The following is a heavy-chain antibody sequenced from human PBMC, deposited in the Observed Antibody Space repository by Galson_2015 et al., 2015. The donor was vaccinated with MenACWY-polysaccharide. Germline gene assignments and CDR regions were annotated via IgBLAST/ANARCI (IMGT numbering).Heavy chain of an antibody. Sequence: SLRLSCATSGFTFSDYWMHWVRHAPGKGLVWVSRINSDGGGTSYADSVKGRFTISRDNAKNTLYLQMNSLRAEDTAVYYCARGIISMVRGVGITSSWFDPWGQGTLVIVSS. J-gene: IGHJ5*02. CDR3: ARGIISMVRGVGITSSWFDP. CDR1: GFTFSDYW. V-gene: IGHV3-74*01. D-gene: IGHD3-10*01. CDR2: INSDGGGT.